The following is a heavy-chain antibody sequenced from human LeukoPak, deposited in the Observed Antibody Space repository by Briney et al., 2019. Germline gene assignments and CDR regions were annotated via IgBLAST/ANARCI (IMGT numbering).Heavy chain of an antibody. Sequence: GGSLRLSCAASGFTFSSYSRNWVPRAPGKGGEWVSSISRSSSYIYYADSVKGRFTISRDNAKNSLYLQMNSLRAEDTAVYYCARESRTTISPKLDYWGQGTLVTVSS. CDR3: ARESRTTISPKLDY. CDR2: ISRSSSYI. V-gene: IGHV3-21*01. J-gene: IGHJ4*02. CDR1: GFTFSSYS. D-gene: IGHD5-24*01.